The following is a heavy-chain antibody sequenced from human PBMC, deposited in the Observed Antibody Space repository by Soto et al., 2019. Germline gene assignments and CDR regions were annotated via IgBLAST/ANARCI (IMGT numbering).Heavy chain of an antibody. Sequence: EVPLLDSGGGLVQPGGSLRLSCAASGFTFSSYAMNWARQAPGQGLEWVSVISGSGDSTYYADSVKGRFTISRDNSKNTLYLQMNSVRTEETAVYYCARRGPGTDFDYWGQGTLVTVSS. CDR3: ARRGPGTDFDY. CDR2: ISGSGDST. CDR1: GFTFSSYA. V-gene: IGHV3-23*01. J-gene: IGHJ4*02. D-gene: IGHD6-13*01.